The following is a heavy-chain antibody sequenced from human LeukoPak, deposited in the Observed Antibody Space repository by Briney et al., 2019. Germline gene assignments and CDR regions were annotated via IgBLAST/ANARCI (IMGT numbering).Heavy chain of an antibody. D-gene: IGHD5-12*01. Sequence: PGGSLRLSCAASGFTFSSYGMHWVRQAPGKGLEWGAVIWYDGSNKFYADSVKGRFTISRDNSKSTLYLQMNSLRAEDTAVYYCAGGNIVATHYFDYWGQGTLVTVSS. CDR1: GFTFSSYG. V-gene: IGHV3-33*01. CDR2: IWYDGSNK. J-gene: IGHJ4*02. CDR3: AGGNIVATHYFDY.